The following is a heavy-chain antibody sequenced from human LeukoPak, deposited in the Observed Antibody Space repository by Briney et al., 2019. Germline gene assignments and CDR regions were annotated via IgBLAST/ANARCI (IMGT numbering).Heavy chain of an antibody. CDR1: GFTFYNYV. J-gene: IGHJ4*02. Sequence: PGGSLRLSCAASGFTFYNYVMTWVRQAPGKGLEWVGRIKRIIDGGTTDYAAPVKGRFTVSRDDSINTLYLQMSSLKTEDTAVYYCAAQGGSGDLRYWGQGTLVTVSS. D-gene: IGHD4-17*01. V-gene: IGHV3-15*01. CDR2: IKRIIDGGTT. CDR3: AAQGGSGDLRY.